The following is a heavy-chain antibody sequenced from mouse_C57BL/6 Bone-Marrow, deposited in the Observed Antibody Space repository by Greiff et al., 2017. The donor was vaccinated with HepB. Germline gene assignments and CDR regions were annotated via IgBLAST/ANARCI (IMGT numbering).Heavy chain of an antibody. J-gene: IGHJ4*01. D-gene: IGHD2-3*01. CDR1: GFTFSDYY. CDR2: INYDGSST. V-gene: IGHV5-16*01. CDR3: ARGGLPPIYDGYPYYAMDY. Sequence: DVMLVESEGGLVQPGSSMKLSCTASGFTFSDYYMAWVRQVPEKGLEWVANINYDGSSTYYLDSLKSRFIISRDNAKNILYLQMSSLKSEDTATYYCARGGLPPIYDGYPYYAMDYWGQGTSVTVSS.